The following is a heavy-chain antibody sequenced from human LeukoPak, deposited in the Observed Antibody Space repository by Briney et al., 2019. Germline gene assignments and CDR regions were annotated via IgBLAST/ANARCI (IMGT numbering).Heavy chain of an antibody. Sequence: ASVKVSCKASGYTFTSYGISWVRQAPGQGLEWMGWISAYNGNTNYARKLQGRVTMTTDTSTSTAYMELRSLRSDDTAVYYCARADVVPAANWFDPWGQGTLVTVSS. CDR2: ISAYNGNT. CDR1: GYTFTSYG. D-gene: IGHD2-2*01. V-gene: IGHV1-18*01. J-gene: IGHJ5*02. CDR3: ARADVVPAANWFDP.